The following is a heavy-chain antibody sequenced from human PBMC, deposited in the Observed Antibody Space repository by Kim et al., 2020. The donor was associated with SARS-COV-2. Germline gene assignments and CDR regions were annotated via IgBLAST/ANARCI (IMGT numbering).Heavy chain of an antibody. CDR3: AESYTGGCYGPYDM. J-gene: IGHJ3*02. Sequence: YAAPVKGRFTMSREDSKNMVYLQMNSLKTDDTAVYYCAESYTGGCYGPYDMWGQGTMVTVS. D-gene: IGHD6-19*01. V-gene: IGHV3-15*01.